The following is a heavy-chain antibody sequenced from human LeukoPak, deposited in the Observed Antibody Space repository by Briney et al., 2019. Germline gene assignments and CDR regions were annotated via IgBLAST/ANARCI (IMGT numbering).Heavy chain of an antibody. CDR1: GFVFNTYW. V-gene: IGHV3-74*03. D-gene: IGHD3-16*01. CDR3: ARDTGEMFDP. J-gene: IGHJ5*02. CDR2: ISADGTAT. Sequence: TGGSLRLSCTASGFVFNTYWMHWIRQAPGKGLVWVAFISADGTATKYADSVKGRLTISRDNAKNTLYLQMNSLRVDDTAFYYCARDTGEMFDPWGQGTLVTVSS.